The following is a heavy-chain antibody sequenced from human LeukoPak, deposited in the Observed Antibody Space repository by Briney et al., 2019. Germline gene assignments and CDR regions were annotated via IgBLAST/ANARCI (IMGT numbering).Heavy chain of an antibody. D-gene: IGHD6-19*01. V-gene: IGHV4-4*07. CDR3: ARHSSGWHETGPYYFDY. J-gene: IGHJ4*02. Sequence: PSETLSLTCTVSGGSISSYYWSWIRQPAGKGLEWIGRIYTSGSTNYNPSLKSRVTISVDTSKNQFSLKVRSVTAADTAVYYCARHSSGWHETGPYYFDYWGQGTLVTVSS. CDR1: GGSISSYY. CDR2: IYTSGST.